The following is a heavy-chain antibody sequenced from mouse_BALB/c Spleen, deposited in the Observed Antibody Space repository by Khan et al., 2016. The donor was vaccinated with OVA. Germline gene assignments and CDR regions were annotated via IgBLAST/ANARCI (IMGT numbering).Heavy chain of an antibody. D-gene: IGHD2-1*01. CDR2: ISYSGST. CDR3: ARRAYYGNWYFDV. Sequence: EVKLLESGPGLVKPSQSLSLTCTVTGYSITSDYARNWIRQFPGNKLEWMGYISYSGSTSYNPSLKSRISITRDTAKNPFFLQLNSVTTEDTATYYCARRAYYGNWYFDVWGAGTTVTVSS. V-gene: IGHV3-2*02. CDR1: GYSITSDYA. J-gene: IGHJ1*01.